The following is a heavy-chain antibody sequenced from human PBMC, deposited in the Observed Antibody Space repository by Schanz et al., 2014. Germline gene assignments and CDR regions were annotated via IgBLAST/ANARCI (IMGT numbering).Heavy chain of an antibody. CDR3: ARAGQDYSDSSGYATYYFGN. Sequence: QVQLVQSGGEVKTPGASVKVSCKASGYTFINSDINWVRQAAGQGLEWMGWMNPKSGNTGYAQKFQDRMTMTADKSTSTAYMELSNLRSEDTAVYYCARAGQDYSDSSGYATYYFGNWGQGTMVTVSS. V-gene: IGHV1-8*02. CDR2: MNPKSGNT. D-gene: IGHD3-22*01. CDR1: GYTFINSD. J-gene: IGHJ4*02.